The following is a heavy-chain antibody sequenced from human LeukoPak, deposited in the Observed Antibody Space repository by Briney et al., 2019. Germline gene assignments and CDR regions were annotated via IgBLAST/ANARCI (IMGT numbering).Heavy chain of an antibody. D-gene: IGHD3-9*01. J-gene: IGHJ3*02. CDR3: ARPSNDILTGYSSGDAFDI. V-gene: IGHV1-8*03. CDR2: MNPNSGNT. Sequence: ASVKVSCKASGYTFTSYDINWVRQATGQGLEWMGWMNPNSGNTGYAQKFQGRVTITRNTSISTAYMELSSLRSEDTAVYYCARPSNDILTGYSSGDAFDIWGQGTMVTVSS. CDR1: GYTFTSYD.